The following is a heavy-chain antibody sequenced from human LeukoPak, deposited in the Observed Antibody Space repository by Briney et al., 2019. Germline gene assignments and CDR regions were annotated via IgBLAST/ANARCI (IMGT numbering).Heavy chain of an antibody. V-gene: IGHV3-7*05. Sequence: VGSLILYCAASGFTFIRSLMGLVREAPGEGLEWVANINQDGSEKNYVDSVKGRFTISRDNAKNSLYLQMNSLRAEDTAVYYCARAYQTDYWGQGTLVTVSS. CDR1: GFTFIRSL. D-gene: IGHD2-2*01. J-gene: IGHJ4*02. CDR2: INQDGSEK. CDR3: ARAYQTDY.